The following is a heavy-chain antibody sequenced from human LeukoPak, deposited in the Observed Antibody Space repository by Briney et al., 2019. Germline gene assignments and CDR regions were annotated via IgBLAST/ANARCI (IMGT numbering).Heavy chain of an antibody. J-gene: IGHJ4*02. CDR2: INPNSGGT. V-gene: IGHV1-2*02. D-gene: IGHD2-8*01. CDR3: ARDRDIVLMDYDPLGPDY. CDR1: GGTFSSYA. Sequence: GASVKVSCKASGGTFSSYAISWVRQAPGQGLEWMGWINPNSGGTNYAQKFQGRVTMTRDTSISTAYMELSRLRSDDTAVYYCARDRDIVLMDYDPLGPDYWGQGTLVTVSS.